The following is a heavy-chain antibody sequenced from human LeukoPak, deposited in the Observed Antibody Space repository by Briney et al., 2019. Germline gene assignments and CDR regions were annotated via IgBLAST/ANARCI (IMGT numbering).Heavy chain of an antibody. D-gene: IGHD6-13*01. Sequence: PGGSLRLSCAASGFTFSSYSMNWVRQAPGKGLEWVSSISSSSYIYYADSVKGRFTISRDNAKNSLYLQMNSLRAEDTAVYYCARDIAAAGTGSYWGQGTLATVSS. J-gene: IGHJ4*02. CDR3: ARDIAAAGTGSY. CDR2: ISSSSYI. CDR1: GFTFSSYS. V-gene: IGHV3-21*01.